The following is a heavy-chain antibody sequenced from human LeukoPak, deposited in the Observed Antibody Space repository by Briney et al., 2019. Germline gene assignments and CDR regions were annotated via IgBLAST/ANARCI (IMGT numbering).Heavy chain of an antibody. D-gene: IGHD2-2*01. V-gene: IGHV3-30*18. CDR3: AKDEGKVPSRYYYYYNGMDV. J-gene: IGHJ6*02. CDR2: ISYDGSNK. CDR1: GFTFSSYG. Sequence: SGGSLRLSCAASGFTFSSYGMYWVRQAPGKGLEWVAVISYDGSNKYYADSVKGRFTISRDNSKNTLYLQMNSLRAEDTAVYYCAKDEGKVPSRYYYYYNGMDVWGQGTTVTVSS.